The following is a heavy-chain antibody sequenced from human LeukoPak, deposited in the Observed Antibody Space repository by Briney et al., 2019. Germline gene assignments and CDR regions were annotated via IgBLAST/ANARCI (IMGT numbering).Heavy chain of an antibody. CDR1: GGSISSGGYY. V-gene: IGHV4-31*03. CDR2: IYYSGST. D-gene: IGHD3-10*01. J-gene: IGHJ3*02. Sequence: SQTLSLTCTVSGGSISSGGYYWSWIRQRPGKGLEWIGYIYYSGSTYYNPSLKSRVTISVDTSKNQFSLKLGSVTAADTAVYYCARDGSGSYYRDAFDIWGQGTMVTVSS. CDR3: ARDGSGSYYRDAFDI.